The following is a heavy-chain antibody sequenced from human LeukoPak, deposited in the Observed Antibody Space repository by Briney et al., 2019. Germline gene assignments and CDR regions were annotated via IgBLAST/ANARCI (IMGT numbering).Heavy chain of an antibody. J-gene: IGHJ4*02. CDR3: AKNSGSYSFDY. CDR2: ISYDGGNK. Sequence: GGSLRLSCAASGFTFSSYAMHWVRQAPGKGLEWVAVISYDGGNKYYADSVKGRFTISRDNSKNTLYLQMNSLRAEDTAVYYCAKNSGSYSFDYWGQGTLVTVSS. CDR1: GFTFSSYA. D-gene: IGHD1-26*01. V-gene: IGHV3-30*04.